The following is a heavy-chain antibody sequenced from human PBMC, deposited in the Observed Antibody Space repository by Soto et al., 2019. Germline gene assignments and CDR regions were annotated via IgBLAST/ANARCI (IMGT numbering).Heavy chain of an antibody. CDR2: ISNSGRIT. CDR3: ARDHGGGGLTLEY. J-gene: IGHJ4*02. CDR1: GFIFSDYY. Sequence: PGGSLRLSCTAYGFIFSDYYMSWIRQAPGKGLEWVSDISNSGRITHHADSVEGRFTISRDNAKDSLYLQMNSLRPEDSAIYYCARDHGGGGLTLEYWGQGTLVTVSS. D-gene: IGHD3-16*01. V-gene: IGHV3-11*01.